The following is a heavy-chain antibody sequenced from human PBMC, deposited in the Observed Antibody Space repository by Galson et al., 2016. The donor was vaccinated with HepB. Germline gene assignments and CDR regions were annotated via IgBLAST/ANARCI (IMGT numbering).Heavy chain of an antibody. Sequence: SVKVSCKASGYTFATYGISWVRQAPGQGLEWMGWISTYNDNTNFAQKFQGRVTMTTDTSTSTVYMELRRLRSDDTAVYYCARVIAAAGIVVNWFDPWGQGTLVTVSS. V-gene: IGHV1-18*04. CDR3: ARVIAAAGIVVNWFDP. D-gene: IGHD6-13*01. J-gene: IGHJ5*02. CDR1: GYTFATYG. CDR2: ISTYNDNT.